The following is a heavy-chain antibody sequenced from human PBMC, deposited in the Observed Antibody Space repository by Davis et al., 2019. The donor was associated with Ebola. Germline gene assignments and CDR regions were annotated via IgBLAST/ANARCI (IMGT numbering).Heavy chain of an antibody. CDR1: GFTFSSYG. V-gene: IGHV3-30*02. CDR3: AREKKTVSGTYRTFDY. J-gene: IGHJ4*02. CDR2: IRYDGSNK. Sequence: GESLKISCAASGFTFSSYGMHWVRQAPGKGLEWVAFIRYDGSNKYYADSVKGRFTISRDNAKNSLYLQMNSLRAEDTAVYYCAREKKTVSGTYRTFDYWGQGTLVTVS. D-gene: IGHD1-26*01.